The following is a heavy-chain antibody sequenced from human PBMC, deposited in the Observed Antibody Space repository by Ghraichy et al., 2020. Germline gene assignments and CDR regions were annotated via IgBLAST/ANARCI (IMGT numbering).Heavy chain of an antibody. Sequence: GGSLRLSCAASGFTFSSYGMHWVRQAPGKGLEWVAVIWYDGSNKYYADSVKGRFTISRDNSKNTLYLQMNSLRAEDTAVYYCARCTAAARYDAVDIWGQWTMVSVSS. D-gene: IGHD6-13*01. J-gene: IGHJ3*02. CDR2: IWYDGSNK. CDR3: ARCTAAARYDAVDI. CDR1: GFTFSSYG. V-gene: IGHV3-33*01.